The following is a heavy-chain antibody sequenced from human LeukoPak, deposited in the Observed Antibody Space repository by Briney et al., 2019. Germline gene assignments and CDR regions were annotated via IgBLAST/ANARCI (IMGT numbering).Heavy chain of an antibody. CDR1: GYTFPSYG. CDR2: ISAYNGNT. V-gene: IGHV1-18*01. CDR3: ASDNGIYPPFDY. D-gene: IGHD2-8*01. Sequence: ASVTVSFKASGYTFPSYGISWVRQAPGQGLEWMGWISAYNGNTNYAQKLQGRVTMTTDTSTSTAYMELRSMSSDDTAVYYCASDNGIYPPFDYWGQGTLVTVSS. J-gene: IGHJ4*02.